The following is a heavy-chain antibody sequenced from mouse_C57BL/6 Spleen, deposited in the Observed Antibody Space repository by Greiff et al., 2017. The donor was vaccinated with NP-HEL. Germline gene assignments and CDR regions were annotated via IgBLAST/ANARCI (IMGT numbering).Heavy chain of an antibody. Sequence: EVKLVESGGGLVKPGGSLKLSCAASGFTFSSYAMSWVRQTPEKRLEWVATISDGGSYTYYPDNVKGRFTISRDNAKNNLYLQMSHLKSEDTAMYYCARYYYGSNGYYFDYWGQGTTLTVSS. J-gene: IGHJ2*01. CDR1: GFTFSSYA. CDR2: ISDGGSYT. V-gene: IGHV5-4*03. CDR3: ARYYYGSNGYYFDY. D-gene: IGHD1-1*01.